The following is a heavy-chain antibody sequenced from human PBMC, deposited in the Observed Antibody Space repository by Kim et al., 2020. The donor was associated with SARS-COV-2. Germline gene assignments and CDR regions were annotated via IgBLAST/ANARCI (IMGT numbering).Heavy chain of an antibody. V-gene: IGHV3-48*02. J-gene: IGHJ6*03. CDR1: GFTFNNYV. CDR3: AGGRGYSGSYYYYMDV. D-gene: IGHD5-12*01. Sequence: GGSLRLSCAASGFTFNNYVMNWVRQAPGKGLEWISHIDTTTTMRYADSVKGRFTIFRDNAKNSLFLQMNSLRDEDTAVYYCAGGRGYSGSYYYYMDVWGKGTTVTVSS. CDR2: IDTTTTM.